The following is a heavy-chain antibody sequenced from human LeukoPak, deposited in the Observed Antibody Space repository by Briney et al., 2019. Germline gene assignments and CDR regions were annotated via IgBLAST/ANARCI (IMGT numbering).Heavy chain of an antibody. CDR3: ARTSAYCGGDCYSSTLSY. V-gene: IGHV1-46*01. CDR1: GYTFTSYY. D-gene: IGHD2-21*02. CDR2: INPSGDTT. J-gene: IGHJ4*02. Sequence: GASVKVSCKASGYTFTSYYMHWVRQAPGQGLEWMGIINPSGDTTSYAQKFQGRVTMTRDTSTSTVYMELSSLRSEDTAVYYCARTSAYCGGDCYSSTLSYWGQGTLVTVSS.